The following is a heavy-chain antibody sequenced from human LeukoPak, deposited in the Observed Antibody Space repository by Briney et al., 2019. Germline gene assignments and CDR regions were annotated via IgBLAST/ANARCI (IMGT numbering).Heavy chain of an antibody. CDR1: GFSFSYYG. J-gene: IGHJ4*02. CDR2: VWYDGTNE. Sequence: GGSLRLSCAASGFSFSYYGMHWVRQAPGKGLEWEAAVWYDGTNENYADSVKGRFTISRDNSKNTLYLQMNSLRAEDTAVYYCARTTGYGAYGTNTNFDYWGQGTLVTVSS. CDR3: ARTTGYGAYGTNTNFDY. D-gene: IGHD5-12*01. V-gene: IGHV3-33*01.